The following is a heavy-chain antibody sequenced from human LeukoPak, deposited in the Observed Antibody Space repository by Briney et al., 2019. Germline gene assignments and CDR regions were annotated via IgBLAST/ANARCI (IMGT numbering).Heavy chain of an antibody. CDR2: INTDGSST. Sequence: PGGSLRLSCAASGFTFSSYWMHWVRHAPGKGLVWVSRINTDGSSTSYADSVKGRFTISRDNAKNTLYLQMNSLRAEDTAVYYCAREGSTSSAFDYWGQGTLVTVSS. CDR1: GFTFSSYW. V-gene: IGHV3-74*01. J-gene: IGHJ4*02. CDR3: AREGSTSSAFDY. D-gene: IGHD2-2*01.